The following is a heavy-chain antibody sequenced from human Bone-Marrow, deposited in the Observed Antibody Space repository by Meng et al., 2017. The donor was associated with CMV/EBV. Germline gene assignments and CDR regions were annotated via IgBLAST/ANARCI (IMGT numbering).Heavy chain of an antibody. V-gene: IGHV3-30*04. J-gene: IGHJ4*02. CDR3: AREGGGGDHLDY. CDR1: GFTFSSYA. Sequence: GESLKISCAASGFTFSSYAMHWVRQAPGKGLEWVAVISYDGSNKYYADSVKGRFTISRDNSKNTLYLQMNSLRAEDTAVDYCAREGGGGDHLDYWGQGTLVTVSS. D-gene: IGHD2-21*01. CDR2: ISYDGSNK.